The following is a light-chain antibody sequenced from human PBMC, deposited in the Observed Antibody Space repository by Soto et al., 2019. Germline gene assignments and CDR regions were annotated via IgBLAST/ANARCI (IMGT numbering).Light chain of an antibody. CDR3: QQCGSSST. J-gene: IGKJ5*01. CDR2: GAS. Sequence: EIVLTQSPGTLSLSPGERGTLSCRASQSVTSYLAWYQQKPGQAPRLLIYGASSRATGIPDRFSGSGSGTDFTLTISRLEPEDFAVYYCQQCGSSSTFGQGTRLEIK. CDR1: QSVTSY. V-gene: IGKV3-20*01.